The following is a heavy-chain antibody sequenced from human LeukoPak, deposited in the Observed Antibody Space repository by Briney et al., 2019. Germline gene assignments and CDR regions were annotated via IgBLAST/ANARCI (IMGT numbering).Heavy chain of an antibody. J-gene: IGHJ4*02. V-gene: IGHV4-34*01. D-gene: IGHD6-13*01. CDR3: ARDLNARIAAAGRYFDY. Sequence: SETLSLTCAVYGGSFSGYYWSWIRQPPGKGLEWIGEINHSGSTNYNPSLKSRVTISVDTSKNQFSLKLSSVTAADTAVYYCARDLNARIAAAGRYFDYWGQGTLVTVSS. CDR1: GGSFSGYY. CDR2: INHSGST.